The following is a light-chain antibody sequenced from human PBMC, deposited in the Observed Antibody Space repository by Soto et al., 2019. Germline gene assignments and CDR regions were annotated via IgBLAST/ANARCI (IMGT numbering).Light chain of an antibody. CDR2: EVR. Sequence: QSALTQPRSVSGSPGQSVTISCTGTSSDVGGYNYVSWYQHRPGEAPKLMIYEVRNRPSGVSSRFSGSKSDNTASLTISGLQAEDEADYYCSSYTSTSTLVVLGGGTKLTVL. V-gene: IGLV2-14*01. CDR3: SSYTSTSTLVV. J-gene: IGLJ2*01. CDR1: SSDVGGYNY.